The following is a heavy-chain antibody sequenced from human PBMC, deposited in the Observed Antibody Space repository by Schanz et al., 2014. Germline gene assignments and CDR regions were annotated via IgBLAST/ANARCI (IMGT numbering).Heavy chain of an antibody. CDR1: GGTFSSYT. Sequence: QVQLVQSEAEVKKPGSSVKVSCKASGGTFSSYTISWARQAPGQGLEWMGRIIPILGIANYAQNFQGRVTITADKSTSTAYMELTSLRSDDTAVYYCARDRLECGAECYSVEVFEIWGQGTLVIVSS. V-gene: IGHV1-69*08. CDR3: ARDRLECGAECYSVEVFEI. CDR2: IIPILGIA. D-gene: IGHD2-21*01. J-gene: IGHJ4*02.